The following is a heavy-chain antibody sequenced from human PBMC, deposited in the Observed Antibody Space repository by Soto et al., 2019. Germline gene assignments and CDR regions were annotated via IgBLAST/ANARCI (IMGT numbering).Heavy chain of an antibody. CDR2: IKTDGYAA. CDR3: VRESGVAADC. D-gene: IGHD6-19*01. Sequence: ESGGVWVRLGGSRRLSWVASGFTFDSHWRHWVRQAPGEGLVWVSRIKTDGYAAAYGDSVKGRFTISRDNTKNTVYLQMNSLRAEDTAVYFCVRESGVAADCWGQGTLVTVSS. J-gene: IGHJ4*02. CDR1: GFTFDSHW. V-gene: IGHV3-74*01.